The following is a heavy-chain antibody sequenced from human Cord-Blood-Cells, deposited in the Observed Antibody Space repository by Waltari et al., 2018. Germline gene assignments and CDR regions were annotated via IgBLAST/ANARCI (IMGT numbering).Heavy chain of an antibody. CDR3: AKASRALFWSGYLYYFDY. CDR1: GFTFSSYD. J-gene: IGHJ4*02. D-gene: IGHD3-3*01. Sequence: EVQLLESGGGLVQPGGSLRLSCAASGFTFSSYDLSWVRQAPGKRLEWFSAISGSGGSTYYADYVKGRFTISRDNSKNTLYLQMNSLRAEDTAVYYCAKASRALFWSGYLYYFDYWGQGTLVTVSS. CDR2: ISGSGGST. V-gene: IGHV3-23*01.